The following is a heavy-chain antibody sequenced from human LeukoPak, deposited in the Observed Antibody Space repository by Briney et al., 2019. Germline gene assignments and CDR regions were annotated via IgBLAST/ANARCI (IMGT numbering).Heavy chain of an antibody. Sequence: GGSLRLSCAASGFTFSSYEMNWVRQAPGKGLEWVSYISSSGSTIYYADSVKGRFTISRDNAKNSLYLQMNSLRAEDTAVYYCATATYYYDSSGLFDYWGQGTLVTVSS. D-gene: IGHD3-22*01. CDR2: ISSSGSTI. CDR3: ATATYYYDSSGLFDY. J-gene: IGHJ4*02. CDR1: GFTFSSYE. V-gene: IGHV3-48*03.